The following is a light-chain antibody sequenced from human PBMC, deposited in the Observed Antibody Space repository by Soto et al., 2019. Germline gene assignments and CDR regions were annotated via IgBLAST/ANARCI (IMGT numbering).Light chain of an antibody. J-gene: IGLJ2*01. CDR2: GNS. V-gene: IGLV1-40*01. CDR1: ISNIGAGFD. CDR3: QSYDSSLSAHVV. Sequence: QSVLTQPPSVSGAPGQRITISCIGTISNIGAGFDVHWYQQLPGTAPKLLIYGNSNRPSGVPDRFSGSKSGTSASLAITGLQAEDEADYYCQSYDSSLSAHVVFGGGTKLTVL.